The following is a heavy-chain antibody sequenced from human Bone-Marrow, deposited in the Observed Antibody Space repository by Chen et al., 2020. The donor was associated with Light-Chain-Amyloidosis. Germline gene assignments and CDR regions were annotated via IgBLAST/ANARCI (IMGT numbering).Heavy chain of an antibody. Sequence: FPNYWIGWVRQMPGKGLEWMGVIYPDDSDARYSPSFEGQXXXXXXXXXXXXXXXXXXXXXXXXAMYYCARRRDGYNFDYWGQGTLVTVSS. CDR2: IYPDDSDA. CDR3: ARRRDGYNFDY. V-gene: IGHV5-51*01. J-gene: IGHJ4*02. D-gene: IGHD2-21*01. CDR1: FPNYW.